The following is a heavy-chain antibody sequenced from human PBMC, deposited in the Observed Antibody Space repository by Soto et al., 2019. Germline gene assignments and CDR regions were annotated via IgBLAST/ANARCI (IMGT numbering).Heavy chain of an antibody. V-gene: IGHV4-30-2*01. CDR3: ARDSLYCSSTSCYPPRNYYYYYGMDV. Sequence: SETLSLTCAVSGGSISSGGYSWSWIRQPPGKGLEWIGYIYQSGSTYYNPSLKSRVTISVDRSRNQFSLKLSSVTAADTAVYYCARDSLYCSSTSCYPPRNYYYYYGMDVWGQGTTVTVSS. CDR2: IYQSGST. CDR1: GGSISSGGYS. J-gene: IGHJ6*02. D-gene: IGHD2-2*01.